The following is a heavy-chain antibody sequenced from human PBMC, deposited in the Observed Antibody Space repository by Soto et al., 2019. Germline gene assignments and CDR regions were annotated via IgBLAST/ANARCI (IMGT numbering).Heavy chain of an antibody. CDR3: AKRRTRGYSSGGYFDY. V-gene: IGHV3-30*18. CDR1: GFTFSSYG. J-gene: IGHJ4*02. D-gene: IGHD6-19*01. CDR2: ISYDGSNK. Sequence: QVQLVESGGGVVQPGRSLRLSCGASGFTFSSYGLHWVRQAPGQGLEWVAVISYDGSNKYYADSVKARFTISRDNSKNTLYLQMNSLRAEDTAAYYCAKRRTRGYSSGGYFDYWGQGTLVTVSS.